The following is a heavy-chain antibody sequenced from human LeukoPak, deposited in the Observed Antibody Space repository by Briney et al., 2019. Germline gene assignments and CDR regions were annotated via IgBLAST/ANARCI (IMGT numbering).Heavy chain of an antibody. CDR2: IIPIFGTA. CDR1: GGTFSRYA. Sequence: ASVKVSCKASGGTFSRYAISWVRQAPGQGLEWMGGIIPIFGTANYAQKFQGRVTITTDESTSTAYMELSSLRSEDTAVYYCARSGSYSEVSVYRLDYWGQGTLVTVSS. J-gene: IGHJ4*02. V-gene: IGHV1-69*05. D-gene: IGHD1-26*01. CDR3: ARSGSYSEVSVYRLDY.